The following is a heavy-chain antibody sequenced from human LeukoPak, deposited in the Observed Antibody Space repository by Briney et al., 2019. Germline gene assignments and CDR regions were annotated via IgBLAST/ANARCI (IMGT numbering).Heavy chain of an antibody. CDR2: IGGSGDTT. D-gene: IGHD4-23*01. CDR1: GFTFSTSA. CDR3: AKLSHGGNSGYFDY. Sequence: PGGSLRLSCAASGFTFSTSAMNWVRQAPGKGLEWVSVIGGSGDTTYYADSVKGRFTISRDNSKNTLYLQMNSLRAEDTAVYYCAKLSHGGNSGYFDYWGQGTLVTVSS. J-gene: IGHJ4*02. V-gene: IGHV3-23*01.